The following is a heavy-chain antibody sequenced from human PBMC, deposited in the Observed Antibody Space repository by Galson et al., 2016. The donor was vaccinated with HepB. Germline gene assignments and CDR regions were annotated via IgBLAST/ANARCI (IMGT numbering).Heavy chain of an antibody. Sequence: SLRLSCAASGFTFSSSEMNWVRQAPGKGLEWVSYIGSRSSPIHYADSVKGQFTISRDNAKNSLYLQMNSLRDEDTAVYYCARVDEGYYYLIDYWGQGTLVTVSS. D-gene: IGHD3-22*01. V-gene: IGHV3-48*02. CDR2: IGSRSSPI. J-gene: IGHJ4*02. CDR1: GFTFSSSE. CDR3: ARVDEGYYYLIDY.